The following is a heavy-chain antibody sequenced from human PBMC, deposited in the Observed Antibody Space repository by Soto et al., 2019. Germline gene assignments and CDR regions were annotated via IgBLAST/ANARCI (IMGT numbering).Heavy chain of an antibody. V-gene: IGHV3-23*01. CDR2: ISGSGGST. Sequence: GGSLRLSCAASGFTFSSYAMSWVRQAPGKGLEWVSAISGSGGSTYYADSVKGRFTISRDNSKNTLYLQMNSLRAEDTAVYYCAKAPKSSFFRACAFDIWGQGTMVTVSS. J-gene: IGHJ3*02. CDR1: GFTFSSYA. CDR3: AKAPKSSFFRACAFDI.